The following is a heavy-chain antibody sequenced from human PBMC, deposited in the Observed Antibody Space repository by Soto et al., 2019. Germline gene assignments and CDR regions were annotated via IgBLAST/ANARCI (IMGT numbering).Heavy chain of an antibody. V-gene: IGHV4-59*01. Sequence: QVQLQESGPGLVKPSETLSLTCTVSGGSISGNSWSWIRQPPGKGLEWIGYVSSSGSTKYNPSLKIRVTISVDTSKNQFSLKLTSVTAADTAVYYCASVWRQQLPFFDFWGQGTLLTVSS. D-gene: IGHD6-13*01. J-gene: IGHJ4*02. CDR3: ASVWRQQLPFFDF. CDR2: VSSSGST. CDR1: GGSISGNS.